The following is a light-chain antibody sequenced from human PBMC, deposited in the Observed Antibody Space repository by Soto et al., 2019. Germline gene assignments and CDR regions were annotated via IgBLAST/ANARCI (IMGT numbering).Light chain of an antibody. CDR3: QQYNNWPPWT. J-gene: IGKJ3*01. CDR2: GAS. Sequence: EIVMTQSPATLSVSPGERATLSCRASQSVSSNLAWYQQKPGQAPRLLIYGASTRATGIPARFSGSRSGTEFTLTIRSLQSEDFAVYSCQQYNNWPPWTFGPGTKVDIK. V-gene: IGKV3-15*01. CDR1: QSVSSN.